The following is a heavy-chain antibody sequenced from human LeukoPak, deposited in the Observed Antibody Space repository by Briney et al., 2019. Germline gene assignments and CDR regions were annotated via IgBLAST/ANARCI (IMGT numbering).Heavy chain of an antibody. D-gene: IGHD4-11*01. CDR1: GFSFSSYS. Sequence: GGSLRLSCAASGFSFSSYSMNWVRQDPGTGLEGVSSISSSSSYIYYADSVKGRFTISRDNAKNSLYLQMNSLRAEDTAVYYCAREGLQDYYYYYMDVWGKGTTVTVSS. CDR2: ISSSSSYI. V-gene: IGHV3-21*01. J-gene: IGHJ6*03. CDR3: AREGLQDYYYYYMDV.